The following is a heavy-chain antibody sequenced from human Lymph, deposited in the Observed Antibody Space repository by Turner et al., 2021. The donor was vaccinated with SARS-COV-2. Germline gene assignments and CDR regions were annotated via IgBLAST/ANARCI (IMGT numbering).Heavy chain of an antibody. D-gene: IGHD2-21*02. Sequence: EVQLVESGGGLVKPGGSLRLSCAASGLTFSSYRMNWVRQAPGKVLEWVSSITFTSSYIYYADSVKGRFTISRDNAKNSLYLQMNSLRAEDTAVYYCARGPPDFPYYFDYWGQGTLVTVSS. CDR1: GLTFSSYR. J-gene: IGHJ4*02. CDR3: ARGPPDFPYYFDY. CDR2: ITFTSSYI. V-gene: IGHV3-21*01.